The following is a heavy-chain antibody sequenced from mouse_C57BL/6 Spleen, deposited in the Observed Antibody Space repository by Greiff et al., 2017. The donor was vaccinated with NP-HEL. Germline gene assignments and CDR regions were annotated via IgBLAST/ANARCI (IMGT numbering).Heavy chain of an antibody. J-gene: IGHJ4*01. CDR3: ARDCGSSGDYYAMDY. D-gene: IGHD1-1*01. CDR2: IHPNSGST. V-gene: IGHV1-64*01. Sequence: QVQLQQPGAELVKPGASVKLSCKASGYTFTSYWMHWVKQRPGQGLEWIGMIHPNSGSTNYNEKFKSKATLTVDKSSSTAYMQLSSLTSEDSAVYYCARDCGSSGDYYAMDYWGQGTSVTVSS. CDR1: GYTFTSYW.